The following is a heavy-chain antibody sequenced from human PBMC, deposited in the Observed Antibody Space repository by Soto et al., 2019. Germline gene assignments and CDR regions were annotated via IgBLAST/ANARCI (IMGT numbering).Heavy chain of an antibody. CDR1: GYTFTGYY. CDR3: ARVSRFLEWLSDYYGMDV. V-gene: IGHV1-18*04. D-gene: IGHD3-3*01. J-gene: IGHJ6*02. CDR2: ISAYNGNT. Sequence: ASVKVSCKASGYTFTGYYMHWVRQAPGQGLEWMGWISAYNGNTNYAQKLQGRVTMTTDTSTSTAYMELRSLRSDDTAVYYCARVSRFLEWLSDYYGMDVWGQGTTVTVSS.